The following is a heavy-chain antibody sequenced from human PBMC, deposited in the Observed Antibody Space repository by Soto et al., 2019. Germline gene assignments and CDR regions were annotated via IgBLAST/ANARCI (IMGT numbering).Heavy chain of an antibody. Sequence: GGSLRLSCSASGFTFSSYAMSWVRQAPGKGLEWVSAISGSGGSTYYADSVKGRFTISRDNSKNTLYLQMNSLRAEDTAVYYCARHGYNYGGGYFDYWGQGSLVTGSS. CDR3: ARHGYNYGGGYFDY. J-gene: IGHJ4*02. D-gene: IGHD5-18*01. CDR2: ISGSGGST. CDR1: GFTFSSYA. V-gene: IGHV3-23*01.